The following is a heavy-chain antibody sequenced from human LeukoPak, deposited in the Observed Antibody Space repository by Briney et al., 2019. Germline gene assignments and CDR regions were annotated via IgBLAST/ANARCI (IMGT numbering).Heavy chain of an antibody. CDR1: GFTFSSYA. CDR2: ISYDGSNK. V-gene: IGHV3-30*04. D-gene: IGHD2-21*02. CDR3: ARDRGHIVVVTAHYYGMDV. Sequence: GGSLRLSCAASGFTFSSYAMHWVRQAPGKGLEWVAVISYDGSNKYYADSVKGRFTISRDNSKNTLYLQVNSLRAEDTAVYYCARDRGHIVVVTAHYYGMDVWGQGTTVTVSS. J-gene: IGHJ6*02.